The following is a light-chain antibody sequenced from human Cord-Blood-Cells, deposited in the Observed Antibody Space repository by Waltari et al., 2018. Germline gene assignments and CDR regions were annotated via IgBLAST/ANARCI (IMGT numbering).Light chain of an antibody. CDR3: CSYAGSSTLV. J-gene: IGLJ3*02. Sequence: QSALTQPASVSGSPGPSLTISCTGTSRAVGSYNLVAWYQQHPGKAPKLMIYEGSKRPSGVSNRFSGSKSGNTASLTISGLQAEDEADYYCCSYAGSSTLVFGGGTKLTVL. V-gene: IGLV2-23*01. CDR1: SRAVGSYNL. CDR2: EGS.